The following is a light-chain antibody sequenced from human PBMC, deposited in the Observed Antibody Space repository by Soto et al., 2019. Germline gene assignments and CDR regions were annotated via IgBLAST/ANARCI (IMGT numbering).Light chain of an antibody. CDR1: QSVSSSY. J-gene: IGKJ2*02. CDR2: GAS. CDR3: QQYGSSPPGGT. Sequence: EIVLTQSPGTLSLSPGERATLSCRASQSVSSSYLAWYQQKPGQAPRLLIYGASSRATGIPDRFSGSVSGTDFPLTISRLEPEDFAVYYCQQYGSSPPGGTFGQGTKLEFK. V-gene: IGKV3-20*01.